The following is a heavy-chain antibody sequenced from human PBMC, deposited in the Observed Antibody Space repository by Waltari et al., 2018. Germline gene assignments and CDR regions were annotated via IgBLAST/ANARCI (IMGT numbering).Heavy chain of an antibody. V-gene: IGHV1-69*08. J-gene: IGHJ4*02. Sequence: QVQLVQSGAEVKKPGSSVKVSCKASGGTFSSYAISWVRQALGQGLEWMGRMIPIFGTANNAQKFQGRGTITANKSTSTAYMELSSLRAEDTAVYYCARGRGYSYGYDTFDYWGQGTLVTVSS. CDR1: GGTFSSYA. D-gene: IGHD5-18*01. CDR2: MIPIFGTA. CDR3: ARGRGYSYGYDTFDY.